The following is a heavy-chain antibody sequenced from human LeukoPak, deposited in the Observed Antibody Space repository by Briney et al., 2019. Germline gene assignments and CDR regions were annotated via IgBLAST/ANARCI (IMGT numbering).Heavy chain of an antibody. CDR1: GGSISSSNW. CDR2: IYHSGST. V-gene: IGHV4-4*02. Sequence: TSETLSLTCAVSGGSISSSNWWSWVRQPPGKGLEWIGEIYHSGSTNYNPSLKSRVTISVDKSKNQFSLKLSSVTAADTAVYYCARVSLDFWSGNWVDYWGQGTLVTVSS. J-gene: IGHJ4*02. D-gene: IGHD3-3*01. CDR3: ARVSLDFWSGNWVDY.